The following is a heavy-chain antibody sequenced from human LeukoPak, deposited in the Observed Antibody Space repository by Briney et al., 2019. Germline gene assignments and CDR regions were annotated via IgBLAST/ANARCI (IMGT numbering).Heavy chain of an antibody. J-gene: IGHJ4*02. Sequence: GGSLRLSCAASGFTFSSYSMNWVRQAPGKGLEWVAVISYDGSNKYYADSVKGRFTISRDNAKNSLYLQMNSLRAEDTAVYYCARALKIVANPFGYWGQGTLVTVSS. CDR2: ISYDGSNK. V-gene: IGHV3-30*03. CDR3: ARALKIVANPFGY. D-gene: IGHD5-12*01. CDR1: GFTFSSYS.